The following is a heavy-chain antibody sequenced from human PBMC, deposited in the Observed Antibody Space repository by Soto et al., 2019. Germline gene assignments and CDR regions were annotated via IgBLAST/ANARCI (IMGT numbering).Heavy chain of an antibody. CDR3: ARQRLWGTSGYYFFEN. V-gene: IGHV5-51*01. CDR2: IYPGDSDT. CDR1: GHIFSNYW. Sequence: GESLKISCKGSGHIFSNYWIGWVRQMPGKGLEWMGIIYPGDSDTRYSPSFQGQVTITVDKSINTAYLQWSRLKASDTAIYYCARQRLWGTSGYYFFENWGQGTLVTVSS. D-gene: IGHD3-22*01. J-gene: IGHJ4*02.